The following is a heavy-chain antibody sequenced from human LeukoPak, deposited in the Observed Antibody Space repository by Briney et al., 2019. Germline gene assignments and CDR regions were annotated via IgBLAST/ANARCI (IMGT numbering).Heavy chain of an antibody. CDR1: GFTFSSYE. CDR2: ISSSGSTI. Sequence: GGSLRLSCAASGFTFSSYEMNWVRQAPGKGLEWVSYISSSGSTIYYADSVKGRFTISRDNAKNSLYLQMNSLRAEDTAVYYCARVGRDYYGSASYYQLDYWGQGTLVTVSS. J-gene: IGHJ4*02. CDR3: ARVGRDYYGSASYYQLDY. V-gene: IGHV3-48*03. D-gene: IGHD3-10*01.